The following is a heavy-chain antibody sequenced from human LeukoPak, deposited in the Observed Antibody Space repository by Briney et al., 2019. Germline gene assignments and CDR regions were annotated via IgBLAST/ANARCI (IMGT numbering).Heavy chain of an antibody. CDR3: AKTTVGYSSGRYPGWPADC. J-gene: IGHJ4*02. D-gene: IGHD6-19*01. CDR1: GFTFNTYA. Sequence: GGSPRLSCEASGFTFNTYAVYWVRQAPGKGLEWVSGICGSGGCTYYADSVKGRFTISRDNSKNTVYLQMNSLTADDTAVYYCAKTTVGYSSGRYPGWPADCWGQGTLVTGSS. CDR2: ICGSGGCT. V-gene: IGHV3-23*01.